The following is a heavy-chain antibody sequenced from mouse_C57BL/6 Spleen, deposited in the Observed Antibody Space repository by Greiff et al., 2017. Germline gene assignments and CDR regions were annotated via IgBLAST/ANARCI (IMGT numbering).Heavy chain of an antibody. CDR2: INPSNGGT. J-gene: IGHJ1*03. CDR3: ARSYYYGSSSHWYFDG. V-gene: IGHV1-53*01. Sequence: QVQLQQPGTELVKPGASVKLSCKASGYTFTSYWMHWVKQRPGQGLEWIGNINPSNGGTNYNEKFKSKATLTVDKSSSTAYMQLSSLTSEDSAVYYCARSYYYGSSSHWYFDGWGTGTTVTVSS. D-gene: IGHD1-1*01. CDR1: GYTFTSYW.